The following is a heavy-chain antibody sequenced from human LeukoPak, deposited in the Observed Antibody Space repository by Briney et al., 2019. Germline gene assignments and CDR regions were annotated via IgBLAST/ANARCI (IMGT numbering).Heavy chain of an antibody. V-gene: IGHV3-7*01. J-gene: IGHJ4*02. CDR3: ARERQGSSYYDGKESFDY. CDR1: AFTFRNSW. D-gene: IGHD1-26*01. Sequence: GGSLKLSCVASAFTFRNSWMSWVRQVPGKGLEWVANIEQDGREKNYVESVKGRFTISRDNGKYSLYLEMNSLRAEDTAVYCCARERQGSSYYDGKESFDYWGQGTLVTVSS. CDR2: IEQDGREK.